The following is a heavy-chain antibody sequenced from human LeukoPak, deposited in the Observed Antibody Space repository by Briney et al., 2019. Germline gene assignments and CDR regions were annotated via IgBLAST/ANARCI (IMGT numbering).Heavy chain of an antibody. CDR3: VRDWNGDYFDY. J-gene: IGHJ4*02. D-gene: IGHD1-1*01. CDR1: GDSVSSGTYY. Sequence: SQTLSHTCIVSGDSVSSGTYYWTWLRQPAGKGLEWIGRIHTSGNTNYSPSLKSRVTISRATSKNQFSLRLTSVTAADTAVYYCVRDWNGDYFDYSSQGTLVTVSS. CDR2: IHTSGNT. V-gene: IGHV4-61*02.